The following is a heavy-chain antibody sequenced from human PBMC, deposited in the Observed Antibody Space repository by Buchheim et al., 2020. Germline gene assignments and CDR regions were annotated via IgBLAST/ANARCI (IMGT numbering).Heavy chain of an antibody. CDR1: GFTFSSYG. J-gene: IGHJ4*02. CDR2: IWYDGSNK. Sequence: QVQLVESGGGVVQPGRSLRLSCAASGFTFSSYGMHWVRQAPGKGLEWVAVIWYDGSNKYYADSVKGRFTISRDNSKNTLYLQMNSLRAEDTAVYYCARGLPRRILYYYDSSGYCPDYWGQGTL. V-gene: IGHV3-33*01. D-gene: IGHD3-22*01. CDR3: ARGLPRRILYYYDSSGYCPDY.